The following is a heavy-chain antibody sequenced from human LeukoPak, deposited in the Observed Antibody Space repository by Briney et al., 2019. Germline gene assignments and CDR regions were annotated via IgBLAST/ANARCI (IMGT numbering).Heavy chain of an antibody. CDR2: ISYDGSNK. CDR3: ARGVSYYDSTKSFDY. V-gene: IGHV3-30*03. J-gene: IGHJ4*02. D-gene: IGHD3-22*01. CDR1: GFSFRSYG. Sequence: GRSLRLSCAASGFSFRSYGMHWVRQTPGKGLEWVAVISYDGSNKYYADSVKGRFTISRDNSKNTLYLQMNSLRPEDTAVYYCARGVSYYDSTKSFDYWGQGTLVTVSS.